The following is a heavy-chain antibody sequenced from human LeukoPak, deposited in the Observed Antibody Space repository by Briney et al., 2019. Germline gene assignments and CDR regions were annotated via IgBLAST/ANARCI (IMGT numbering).Heavy chain of an antibody. CDR3: ARGSSWYHAVDY. Sequence: ASVKVSCKASGYTFTSYGISWVRQAPGQGLEWMGWINPNSGGTNYAQKFQGRVTMTRDTSISTAYMELSRLRSDDTAVYYCARGSSWYHAVDYWGQGTLVTVSS. CDR2: INPNSGGT. D-gene: IGHD6-13*01. J-gene: IGHJ4*02. V-gene: IGHV1-2*02. CDR1: GYTFTSYG.